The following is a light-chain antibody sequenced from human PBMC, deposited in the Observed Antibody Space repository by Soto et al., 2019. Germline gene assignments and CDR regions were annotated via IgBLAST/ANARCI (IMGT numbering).Light chain of an antibody. CDR2: GAY. V-gene: IGKV3-20*01. Sequence: EIVLTQSPGTLSLSPGERATLSCRANESVSSSQLVWYQQKLGQAPRLLIYGAYSRATGTPDRFSGSGYGTDFTLTISRLEPEDFAVYYWQQYGTSRPTFGGGTKVEIK. CDR1: ESVSSSQ. CDR3: QQYGTSRPT. J-gene: IGKJ4*01.